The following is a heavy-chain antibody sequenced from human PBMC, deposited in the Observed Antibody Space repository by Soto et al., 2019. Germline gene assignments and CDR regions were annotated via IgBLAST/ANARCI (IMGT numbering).Heavy chain of an antibody. Sequence: QVQLQESGPGLVKPSQTLSLTCTVSGGSISSGGYYWSWIRQHPGKGLEWIGYIYYSGSTYYNPSVTSRVTRFVDTSKNQVSLKLSSVTAADTAVYDCAHGLRPAGEYFDLWGRGTLVTVSS. CDR1: GGSISSGGYY. V-gene: IGHV4-31*08. D-gene: IGHD3-10*01. CDR2: IYYSGST. J-gene: IGHJ2*01. CDR3: AHGLRPAGEYFDL.